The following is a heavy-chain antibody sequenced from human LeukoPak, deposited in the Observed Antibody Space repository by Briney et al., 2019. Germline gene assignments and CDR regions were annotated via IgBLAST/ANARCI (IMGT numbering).Heavy chain of an antibody. CDR2: INHSGST. CDR1: GGSFSGYY. CDR3: AREMTTHPSGDY. D-gene: IGHD4-17*01. Sequence: PSETLSLTCAVYGGSFSGYYWSWIRQPPGKGLEWIGEINHSGSTNYNPSLKSRVTISVDTSKNLFSLKLSSVTAADTAVYYCAREMTTHPSGDYWGQGTLVTVSS. V-gene: IGHV4-34*01. J-gene: IGHJ4*02.